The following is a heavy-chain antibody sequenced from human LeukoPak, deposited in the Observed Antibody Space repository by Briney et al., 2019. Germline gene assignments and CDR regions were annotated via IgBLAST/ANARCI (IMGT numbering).Heavy chain of an antibody. V-gene: IGHV4-4*07. CDR2: IYTSGST. Sequence: SETLPLTCTVSGGSISSYYWSWIRQPAGKGLEWIGRIYTSGSTNYNPSLKSRVTMSVDTSKNQFSLKLSSVTAADTAVYYCARDLYCSGGSCYSLTHNWFDPWGQGTLVTVSS. CDR3: ARDLYCSGGSCYSLTHNWFDP. J-gene: IGHJ5*02. D-gene: IGHD2-15*01. CDR1: GGSISSYY.